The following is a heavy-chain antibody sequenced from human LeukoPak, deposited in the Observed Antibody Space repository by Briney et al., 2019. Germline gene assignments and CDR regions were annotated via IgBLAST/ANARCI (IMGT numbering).Heavy chain of an antibody. CDR1: GLSVSSND. J-gene: IGHJ4*02. CDR2: ISTSSRST. CDR3: ARSAVRGVACDY. Sequence: GGSLRLSCAASGLSVSSNDMSWVRQAPGKGLEWLSYISTSSRSTYYADSVKGRFTISRDNAKNTLFLDMHSLRPGDSAVYYCARSAVRGVACDYWGQGTLLTVSS. V-gene: IGHV3-48*01. D-gene: IGHD3-10*01.